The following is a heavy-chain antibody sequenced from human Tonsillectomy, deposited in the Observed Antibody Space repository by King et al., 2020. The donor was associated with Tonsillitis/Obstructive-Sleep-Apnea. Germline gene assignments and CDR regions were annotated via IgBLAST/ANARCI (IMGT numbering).Heavy chain of an antibody. J-gene: IGHJ4*02. CDR3: ARDESVAGVH. V-gene: IGHV3-30*01. Sequence: VQLVESGGGVVQPGRSLRLSCAASGFTFSSYAMHWVRQAPGKGLEWLAVISYDGSNKYYADSVKGRFTISRDNSKNTLSLQMNSLRAEDTAVYYCARDESVAGVHWGQGTLVTVSS. D-gene: IGHD1-1*01. CDR1: GFTFSSYA. CDR2: ISYDGSNK.